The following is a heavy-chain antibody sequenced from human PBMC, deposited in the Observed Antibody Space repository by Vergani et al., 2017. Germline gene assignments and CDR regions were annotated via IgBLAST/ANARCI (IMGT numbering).Heavy chain of an antibody. Sequence: EVQLLESGGGLVQPGGSLRLSCSGSGFTFNTYGMSWVRQAPGKGLDWVSAISGAGDSTYYADSVRGRFTISRDNSQNTLFLKINSLRDVDTAIYYCAKQYFVSGNYLFDYWGQGTLVTVSS. CDR3: AKQYFVSGNYLFDY. D-gene: IGHD3-10*01. J-gene: IGHJ4*02. CDR2: ISGAGDST. CDR1: GFTFNTYG. V-gene: IGHV3-23*01.